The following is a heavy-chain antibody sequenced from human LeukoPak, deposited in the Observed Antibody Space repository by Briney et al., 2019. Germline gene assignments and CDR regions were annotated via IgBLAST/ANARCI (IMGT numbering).Heavy chain of an antibody. D-gene: IGHD1-26*01. CDR3: AKVTLPELRVTSAFDY. J-gene: IGHJ4*02. Sequence: GGSLRLSCAASGFTFSSYAMSWVRQAPGKGLEWVSAISGSGGSTYYADSVKGRFTISRDNSKNTLYLQMNSLRAEDTAVYYCAKVTLPELRVTSAFDYWGQGTLVTVSS. CDR1: GFTFSSYA. CDR2: ISGSGGST. V-gene: IGHV3-23*01.